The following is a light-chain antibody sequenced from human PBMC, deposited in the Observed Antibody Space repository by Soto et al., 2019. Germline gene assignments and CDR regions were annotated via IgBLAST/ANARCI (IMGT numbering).Light chain of an antibody. CDR1: SSNIGSNT. CDR2: SNN. Sequence: QSVLTQPPSASGTPGQRVTLSCSGSSSNIGSNTVTWYQQLPGTAPKLLIYSNNQRPSGVPDRFSGSKSGTSASLAISGLHSVYEADYYCAAWDDSLNGPVFGGGTKVTVL. J-gene: IGLJ2*01. V-gene: IGLV1-44*01. CDR3: AAWDDSLNGPV.